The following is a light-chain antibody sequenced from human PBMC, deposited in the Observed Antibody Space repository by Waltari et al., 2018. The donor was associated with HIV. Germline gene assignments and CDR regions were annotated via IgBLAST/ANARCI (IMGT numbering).Light chain of an antibody. J-gene: IGLJ2*01. CDR3: MLFFRTSYL. CDR2: SST. CDR1: TGPVGSAHY. Sequence: VVTQEPSMTVSPGGTATLTWSSATGPVGSAHYVNWFQQKPGQPPRPLIASSTRRHPLTPERFSASRVGAIAALTLSNVWPEDQADYYCMLFFRTSYLFGGGTRVTVL. V-gene: IGLV7-43*01.